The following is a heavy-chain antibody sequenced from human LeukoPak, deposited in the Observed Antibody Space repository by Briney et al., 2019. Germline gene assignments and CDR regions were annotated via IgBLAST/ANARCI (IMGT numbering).Heavy chain of an antibody. V-gene: IGHV4-59*01. CDR3: ARGGWLQTNDY. J-gene: IGHJ4*02. CDR2: ISDSGST. Sequence: SETLSLTCTVSGXSISSYYWSWIRQPPGKGLEWIGYISDSGSTNYSPSLKSRVTISVDTSKNQFSLRLSSVTAADTAVYYCARGGWLQTNDYWGQGTLVTVSS. D-gene: IGHD5-24*01. CDR1: GXSISSYY.